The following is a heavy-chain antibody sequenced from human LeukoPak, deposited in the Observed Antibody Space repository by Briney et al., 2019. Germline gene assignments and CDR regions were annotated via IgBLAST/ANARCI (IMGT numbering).Heavy chain of an antibody. CDR2: IYYSGST. J-gene: IGHJ3*02. Sequence: SETLSLTCTVSGGSISSSSYYWGWIRQPPGKGLEWIGSIYYSGSTYYNPSLKSRVTISVDRSKNQFSLKLSSVTAADTAVYYCARAEVYYDSSGAMGIWGQGTMVTVSS. V-gene: IGHV4-39*07. CDR1: GGSISSSSYY. D-gene: IGHD3-22*01. CDR3: ARAEVYYDSSGAMGI.